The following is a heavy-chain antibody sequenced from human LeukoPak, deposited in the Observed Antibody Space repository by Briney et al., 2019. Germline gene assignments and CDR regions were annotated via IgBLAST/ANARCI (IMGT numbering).Heavy chain of an antibody. CDR3: AKGAYYYDSSGYSPIFDY. J-gene: IGHJ4*02. Sequence: PGRSLRLSCAASGFTFSSYGMHWVRQAPGKGVEGVAVIWYDGSNKYYADSVKGRFTISRDNSKNTLYLQMNSLRAEDTAVYYCAKGAYYYDSSGYSPIFDYWGQGTLVTVSS. D-gene: IGHD3-22*01. CDR2: IWYDGSNK. CDR1: GFTFSSYG. V-gene: IGHV3-33*06.